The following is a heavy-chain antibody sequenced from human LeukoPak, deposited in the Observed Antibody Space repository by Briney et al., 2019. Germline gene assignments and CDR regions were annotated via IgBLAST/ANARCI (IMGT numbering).Heavy chain of an antibody. Sequence: GGSLRLSCAASGFTFDDYAMHWVRHAPGKGLERVSGISWNSGSIGYADSVKGRFTISRDNAKNSLYLQMNSLRAEDTAVYYCAKGAYDYVEIGYFDHWGQGTLVTVSS. CDR3: AKGAYDYVEIGYFDH. CDR2: ISWNSGSI. V-gene: IGHV3-9*01. D-gene: IGHD5-12*01. J-gene: IGHJ4*02. CDR1: GFTFDDYA.